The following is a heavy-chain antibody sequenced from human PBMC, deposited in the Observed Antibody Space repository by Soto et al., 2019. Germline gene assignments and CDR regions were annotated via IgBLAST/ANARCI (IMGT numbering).Heavy chain of an antibody. CDR3: AKMDADLLPYYYYGMDV. J-gene: IGHJ6*02. V-gene: IGHV3-30*18. CDR2: ISYDGSKK. CDR1: GFRFSDYG. D-gene: IGHD1-26*01. Sequence: QVQLVESGGGVVQPGRSLRLSCAASGFRFSDYGIHWVRQAPGKGLEWVALISYDGSKKFYTDSVKGRFTISRDNSKTPMYLQIDRLRAEDTAVYYCAKMDADLLPYYYYGMDVWGQGTTVTVSS.